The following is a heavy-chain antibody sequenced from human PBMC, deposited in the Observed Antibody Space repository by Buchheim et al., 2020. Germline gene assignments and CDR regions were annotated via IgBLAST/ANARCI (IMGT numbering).Heavy chain of an antibody. J-gene: IGHJ4*02. Sequence: EVQLLESGGGLVQPGGSLRLSCEASGFTFSSYAMYWVRQAPGKGLDWVSTISASGGATHYADAVQGRVTISRDNSKNTGYLQMDSLRAEDTALYYCAKLSRVGRILPGDLDYWGQGTL. CDR1: GFTFSSYA. D-gene: IGHD7-27*01. CDR2: ISASGGAT. CDR3: AKLSRVGRILPGDLDY. V-gene: IGHV3-23*01.